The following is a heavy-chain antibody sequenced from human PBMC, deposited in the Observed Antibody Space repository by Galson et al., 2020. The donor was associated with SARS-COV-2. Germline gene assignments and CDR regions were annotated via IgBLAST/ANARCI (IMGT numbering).Heavy chain of an antibody. Sequence: GESLKISCAASGFTFSSYTMVWVRQAPGQGLQYVSSISDSGTYRFYGNSVKGRFTITRDNAEKSLYLHMNSLRDDDTAVYYCARSPPSKWIADFGGDCYRDGYDLWGRGTTVVVSS. J-gene: IGHJ3*01. CDR1: GFTFSSYT. D-gene: IGHD2-21*01. CDR2: ISDSGTYR. CDR3: ARSPPSKWIADFGGDCYRDGYDL. V-gene: IGHV3-21*01.